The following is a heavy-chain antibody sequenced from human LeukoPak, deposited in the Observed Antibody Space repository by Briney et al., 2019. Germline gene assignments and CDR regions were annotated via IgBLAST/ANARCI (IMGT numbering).Heavy chain of an antibody. D-gene: IGHD3-22*01. CDR2: IYTSGST. V-gene: IGHV4-4*07. CDR3: ARGADSSAYSYGY. J-gene: IGHJ4*02. Sequence: SETLSLTCTVSGDSISSYYWSWIRQPAGKGLEWIGRIYTSGSTNYNPSLKSRVTMSADTSKNQFSLKLTSVTAADTAVYYCARGADSSAYSYGYWGQGTLVTVSS. CDR1: GDSISSYY.